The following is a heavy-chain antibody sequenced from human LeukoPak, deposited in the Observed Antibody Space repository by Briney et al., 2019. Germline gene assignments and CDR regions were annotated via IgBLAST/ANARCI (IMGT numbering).Heavy chain of an antibody. V-gene: IGHV3-23*01. CDR3: ARCWYNFYY. D-gene: IGHD1-1*01. J-gene: IGHJ4*02. Sequence: GGSLRLSCAASGFIFSNYGMRWVRQAPGKGLEWVSGINKSGDRRFYADYVKGRFTISRDNAKNTLYLQINSLRAEDTAVYYCARCWYNFYYWGQGTRVTVSS. CDR1: GFIFSNYG. CDR2: INKSGDRR.